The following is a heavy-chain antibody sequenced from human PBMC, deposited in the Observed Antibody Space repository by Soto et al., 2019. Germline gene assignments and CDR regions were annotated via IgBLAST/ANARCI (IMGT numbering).Heavy chain of an antibody. J-gene: IGHJ6*02. CDR2: IGTAGDP. D-gene: IGHD6-13*01. CDR1: GFTFSSYD. Sequence: EVQLVESGGGLVQPGGSLRLSCAASGFTFSSYDMHWVRQATGKGLEWVSAIGTAGDPYYPGSVKGRFTISRENAKNSLYLQMNSLRAGDTAVYYCARGGYSSSSGYNYGMDVWGQGTTVTVSS. V-gene: IGHV3-13*05. CDR3: ARGGYSSSSGYNYGMDV.